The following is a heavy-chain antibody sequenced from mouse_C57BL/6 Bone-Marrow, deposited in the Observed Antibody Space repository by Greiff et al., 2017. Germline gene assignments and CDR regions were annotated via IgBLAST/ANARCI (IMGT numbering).Heavy chain of an antibody. CDR2: ISSGGDYI. CDR1: GFTFSSYA. J-gene: IGHJ2*01. Sequence: EVKLQESGEGLVKPGGSLKLSCAASGFTFSSYAMSWVRQTPEKRLEWVAYISSGGDYIYYADTVKGRFTISRDNARNTLYLQMGSLKSEDTAMYYCTRGLSLCDYWGQGTTLTVSS. V-gene: IGHV5-9-1*02. CDR3: TRGLSLCDY. D-gene: IGHD6-1*01.